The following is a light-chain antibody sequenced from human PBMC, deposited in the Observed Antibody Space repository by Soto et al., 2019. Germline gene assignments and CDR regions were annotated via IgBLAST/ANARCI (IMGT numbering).Light chain of an antibody. CDR3: SSYTASSTLV. V-gene: IGLV2-14*03. CDR1: SSDVGGYNY. Sequence: QSALTQPASVSGSPGQSITISCTGTSSDVGGYNYVSWYQQHPGKAPKLMISEVSNRPSGVSNRFSGSKSGNTASLTISGLQADDEADYYCSSYTASSTLVFGTGTKLTVL. J-gene: IGLJ1*01. CDR2: EVS.